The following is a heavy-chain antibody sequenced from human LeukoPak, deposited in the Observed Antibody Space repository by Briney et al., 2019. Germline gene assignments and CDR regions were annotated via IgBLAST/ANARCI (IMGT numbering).Heavy chain of an antibody. CDR2: ISSSRSYI. CDR3: VRDLS. Sequence: KPGGSLRLSCAASGFTFSSYSMNWVRQAPGKGVEWVSSISSSRSYIYYADSVKGRFTISRDNPKNSLYLQMNSLRADATAVYYCVRDLSWGQGTLVTVSS. J-gene: IGHJ5*02. CDR1: GFTFSSYS. V-gene: IGHV3-21*01.